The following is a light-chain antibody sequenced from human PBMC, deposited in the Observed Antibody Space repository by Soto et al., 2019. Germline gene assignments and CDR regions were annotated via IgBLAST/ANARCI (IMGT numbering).Light chain of an antibody. CDR2: IAS. CDR3: QEYGTSPWT. V-gene: IGKV3-20*01. CDR1: QSVNSNY. Sequence: EIVLTQSPSTLSLFPGERATLSCRATQSVNSNYLAWYQQKPGQAPRLLIYIASRRATGIPDRFSGSGSVTDFTLTMSRLEPEDFAVYYCQEYGTSPWTFGQGTKVEI. J-gene: IGKJ1*01.